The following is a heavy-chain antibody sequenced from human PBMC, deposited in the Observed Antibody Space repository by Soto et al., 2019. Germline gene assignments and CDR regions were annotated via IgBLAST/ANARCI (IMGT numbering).Heavy chain of an antibody. V-gene: IGHV1-46*01. D-gene: IGHD6-19*01. Sequence: QVQLVQSGAEVKKPGASVKVSCKASGYTFTSYYMHWVRQAPGQGLEWMGIINPRGGSTRYAQKFQGRVPMTRDTSTSIVYMELSRLRSEDTAVYYCARDVAVAGFDYWGQGTLVTVSS. J-gene: IGHJ4*02. CDR1: GYTFTSYY. CDR2: INPRGGST. CDR3: ARDVAVAGFDY.